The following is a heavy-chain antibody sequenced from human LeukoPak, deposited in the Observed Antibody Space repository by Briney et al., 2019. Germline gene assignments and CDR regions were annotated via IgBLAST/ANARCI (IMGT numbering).Heavy chain of an antibody. CDR1: GGSISTSNYY. D-gene: IGHD4-17*01. V-gene: IGHV4-39*07. CDR3: ARASHDYGDYSHFDY. Sequence: PSETLSLTCTVSGGSISTSNYYWGWIRQPPGKGLEWIGEIYHSGSTNYNPSLKTRVTISVDKSKKQFSLKLSSVTAADTAVYYCARASHDYGDYSHFDYWGQGTLVTVSS. J-gene: IGHJ4*02. CDR2: IYHSGST.